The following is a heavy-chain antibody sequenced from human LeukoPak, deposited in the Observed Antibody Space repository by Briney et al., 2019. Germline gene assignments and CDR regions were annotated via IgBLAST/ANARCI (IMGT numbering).Heavy chain of an antibody. V-gene: IGHV4-59*01. CDR1: GGSISSYY. CDR2: IYYRGSI. Sequence: SETLSLTCTVSGGSISSYYWSWIRQPPGKGLEGIGYIYYRGSINYNPSLKSRVTISVDTSKNQFSLKLSSVTAADTAVYYCARGDSGYDLDYFDYWGQGTLVTVSS. CDR3: ARGDSGYDLDYFDY. J-gene: IGHJ4*02. D-gene: IGHD5-12*01.